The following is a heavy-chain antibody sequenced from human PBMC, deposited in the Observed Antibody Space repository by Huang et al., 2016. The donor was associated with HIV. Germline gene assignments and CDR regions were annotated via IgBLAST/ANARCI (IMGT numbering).Heavy chain of an antibody. J-gene: IGHJ3*01. CDR3: AKDWGYDFGAFDF. V-gene: IGHV3-9*01. CDR2: INWKSGNI. D-gene: IGHD3-16*01. CDR1: GFTFDDYA. Sequence: EVQLVESGGGLVRPGRSLRLSCAASGFTFDDYAMHWVRQSPGKGLVGVSGINWKSGNIAYADSVRGRFTISRDNAKNSLYLQMNSLRPEDTALYYCAKDWGYDFGAFDFWGRGTMVTVSS.